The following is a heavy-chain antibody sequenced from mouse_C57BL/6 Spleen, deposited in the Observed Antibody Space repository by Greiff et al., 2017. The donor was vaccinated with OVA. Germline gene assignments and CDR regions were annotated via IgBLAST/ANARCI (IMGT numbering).Heavy chain of an antibody. CDR1: GYSITSGYY. D-gene: IGHD2-3*01. Sequence: DVKLQESGPGLVKPSQSLSLTCSVTGYSITSGYYWNWIRQFPGNKLEWMGYISYDGSNNYNPSLKNRISITRDTSKNQFFLKLNSVTTEDTATYYCARDHDGYYVYFDVWGTGTTVTVSS. CDR2: ISYDGSN. CDR3: ARDHDGYYVYFDV. J-gene: IGHJ1*03. V-gene: IGHV3-6*01.